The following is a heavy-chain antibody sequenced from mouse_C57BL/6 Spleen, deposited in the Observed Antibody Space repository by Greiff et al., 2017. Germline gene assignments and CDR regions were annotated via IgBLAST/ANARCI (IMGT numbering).Heavy chain of an antibody. CDR3: ARGGNYDD. J-gene: IGHJ2*01. CDR1: GYTFTSYW. CDR2: IDPSDSYT. D-gene: IGHD2-1*01. Sequence: VQLQQPGAELVMPGASVKLSCKASGYTFTSYWMHWVKQRPGQGLEWIGEIDPSDSYTNYNQKFKGKSTLTVDKSSSTAYMQLSSLTSEDSAVYYCARGGNYDDWGQGTTLTVSS. V-gene: IGHV1-69*01.